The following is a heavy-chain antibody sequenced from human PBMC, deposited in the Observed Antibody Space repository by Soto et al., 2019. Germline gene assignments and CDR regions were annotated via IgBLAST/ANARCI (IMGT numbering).Heavy chain of an antibody. V-gene: IGHV3-11*01. CDR2: ISSSGSTI. CDR1: GFTFSDYY. CDR3: ARSLMFPQVITYAFDI. D-gene: IGHD2-21*01. Sequence: GGSLRLSCAASGFTFSDYYMSWIRQAPGKGLEWVSYISSSGSTIYYADSVKGRFTISRDNAKNSLYLQMNSLRAEDTAVYYCARSLMFPQVITYAFDIWGQGTMVTVSS. J-gene: IGHJ3*02.